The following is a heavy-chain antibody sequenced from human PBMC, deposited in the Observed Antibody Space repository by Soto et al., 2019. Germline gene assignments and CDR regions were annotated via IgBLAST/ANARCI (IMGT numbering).Heavy chain of an antibody. CDR1: GFTFSNYA. CDR3: AKAGCSGGTCYLYYFDY. Sequence: GGSLRLSCAASGFTFSNYAMSWVRQAPGKGLEWVSTISGRGGNTYYADSVKGRFTISRDNSRNTLYLQMDSLRVEDSAVYSCAKAGCSGGTCYLYYFDYWGQGALVTVSS. J-gene: IGHJ4*02. V-gene: IGHV3-23*01. CDR2: ISGRGGNT. D-gene: IGHD2-15*01.